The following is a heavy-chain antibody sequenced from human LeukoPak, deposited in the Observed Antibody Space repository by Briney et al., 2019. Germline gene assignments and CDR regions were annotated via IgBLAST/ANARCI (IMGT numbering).Heavy chain of an antibody. CDR3: ARNFGCDWYGAFDI. V-gene: IGHV3-72*01. D-gene: IGHD2-21*02. CDR1: GFTFSDHY. J-gene: IGHJ3*02. CDR2: TRNKANSYTT. Sequence: GGSLRLSCAASGFTFSDHYMDWVRQAPGKGLEWVGRTRNKANSYTTEYAASVKGRFTISRDDSKNSLYLQMNSLKTEDTAVYYCARNFGCDWYGAFDIWGQGTMVTGS.